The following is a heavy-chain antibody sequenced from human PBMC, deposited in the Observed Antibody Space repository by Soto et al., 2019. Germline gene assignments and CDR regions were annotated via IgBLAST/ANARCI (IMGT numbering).Heavy chain of an antibody. CDR1: GGSLSSGSFS. CDR2: INYSGNT. Sequence: QLRLQESGSGLVKPPQTLSLTCTVSGGSLSSGSFSWGWIRQPPGKGLEWIGYINYSGNTYYNPSLRRRVTISPDMSTNQFSLKLGSVTAADTAVNYCSRGGGSTDYVANYYFDYWGRGTLVTVSS. V-gene: IGHV4-30-2*01. J-gene: IGHJ4*02. D-gene: IGHD4-17*01. CDR3: SRGGGSTDYVANYYFDY.